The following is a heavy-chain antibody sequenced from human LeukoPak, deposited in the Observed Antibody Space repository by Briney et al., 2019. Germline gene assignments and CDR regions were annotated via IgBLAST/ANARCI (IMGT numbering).Heavy chain of an antibody. CDR2: IYTSGST. CDR3: ARMSPPYSSSWTPAGRVGQGYYYYYYMDV. J-gene: IGHJ6*03. Sequence: PSETLSLTCTVSGGSISSSSYYWSWIRQPAGKGLEWIGRIYTSGSTNYNPSLKSRVTMSVDTSKDQFSLKLSSVTAADTAVYYCARMSPPYSSSWTPAGRVGQGYYYYYYMDVWGKGTTVTISS. CDR1: GGSISSSSYY. V-gene: IGHV4-61*02. D-gene: IGHD6-13*01.